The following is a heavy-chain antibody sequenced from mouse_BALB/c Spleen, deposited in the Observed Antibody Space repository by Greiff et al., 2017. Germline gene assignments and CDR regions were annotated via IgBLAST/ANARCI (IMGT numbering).Heavy chain of an antibody. D-gene: IGHD2-4*01. V-gene: IGHV5-9-3*01. CDR1: GFTFSSYA. J-gene: IGHJ2*01. CDR3: ATLYDYDDYFDY. Sequence: EVKVVESGGGLVKPGGSLKLSCAASGFTFSSYAMSWVRQTPEKRLEWVATISSGGSYTYYPDSVKGRFTISRDNAKNTLYLQMSSLRSEDTAMYYCATLYDYDDYFDYWGQGTTLTVSS. CDR2: ISSGGSYT.